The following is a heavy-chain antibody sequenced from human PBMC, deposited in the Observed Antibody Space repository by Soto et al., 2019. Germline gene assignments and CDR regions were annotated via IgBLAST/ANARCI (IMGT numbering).Heavy chain of an antibody. CDR3: ARRYGNYAMDV. Sequence: EVQLVESGGGLVKPGGSLRLSCAASGFTFSSYSMNWVRQAPGKGLEWVSSIRSSSEHIYHADSVKGRFTISRDNAANSLYLQMNSLRAEDTAVYYCARRYGNYAMDVWGQGTTVTVSS. V-gene: IGHV3-21*01. CDR2: IRSSSEHI. D-gene: IGHD1-1*01. CDR1: GFTFSSYS. J-gene: IGHJ6*02.